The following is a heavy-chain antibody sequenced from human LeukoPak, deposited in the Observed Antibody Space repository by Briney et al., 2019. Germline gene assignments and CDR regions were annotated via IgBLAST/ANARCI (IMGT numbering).Heavy chain of an antibody. J-gene: IGHJ4*02. CDR1: GYTFTTYI. Sequence: ASVKVSCKASGYTFTTYIIHWVRHAPGQRLEWMGWINTGNGNTEYSQNFQGRVTITRDTSASTAYYCARDRFYGSGTYNHFDSWGQGAQVTVSS. CDR2: INTGNGNT. V-gene: IGHV1-3*04. CDR3: DS. D-gene: IGHD3-10*01.